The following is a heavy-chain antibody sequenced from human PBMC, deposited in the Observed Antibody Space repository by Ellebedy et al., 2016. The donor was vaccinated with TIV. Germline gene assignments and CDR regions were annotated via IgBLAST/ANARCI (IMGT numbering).Heavy chain of an antibody. J-gene: IGHJ4*02. CDR3: ARSPQHFYYFDY. V-gene: IGHV3-30-3*01. CDR1: GFTFSSYA. D-gene: IGHD3-3*02. Sequence: GESLKISCTASGFTFSSYAMHWVRQAPGKGLEWVALISYDGSNQYYADSVKGRFTISRDNSKNTLYLQMNSLRAEDTAVYYCARSPQHFYYFDYWGQGTLVTVSS. CDR2: ISYDGSNQ.